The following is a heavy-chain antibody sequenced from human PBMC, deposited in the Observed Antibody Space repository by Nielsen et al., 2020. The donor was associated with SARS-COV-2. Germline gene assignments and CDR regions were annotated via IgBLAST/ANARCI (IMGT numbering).Heavy chain of an antibody. Sequence: GGSLRLSCAASGFTFSDYYMSWIRQAPGKGLEWVSYISSSSSYTNYADSVKGRFTISRDNAKNSLYLQMNSLRAEDTAVYYCARDGYSYGGYYYYYYMDVWGKGTTVTVSS. CDR1: GFTFSDYY. V-gene: IGHV3-11*06. J-gene: IGHJ6*03. CDR2: ISSSSSYT. D-gene: IGHD5-18*01. CDR3: ARDGYSYGGYYYYYYMDV.